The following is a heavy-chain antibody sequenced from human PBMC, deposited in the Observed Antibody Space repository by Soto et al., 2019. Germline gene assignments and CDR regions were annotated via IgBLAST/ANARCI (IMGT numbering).Heavy chain of an antibody. CDR1: GFTFSSYA. CDR3: AKGHDYGERRGGWLQCDWFDP. J-gene: IGHJ5*02. Sequence: EVQVLESGGGLVQPGGSLRLSCEASGFTFSSYAMSWVRQAPGKGLEWVSTISGSGDSTYYADSVKGRFTISRDSSKNTLYLQMNSLRAEDTAVYYCAKGHDYGERRGGWLQCDWFDPWGQGTLVTVSS. D-gene: IGHD4-17*01. CDR2: ISGSGDST. V-gene: IGHV3-23*01.